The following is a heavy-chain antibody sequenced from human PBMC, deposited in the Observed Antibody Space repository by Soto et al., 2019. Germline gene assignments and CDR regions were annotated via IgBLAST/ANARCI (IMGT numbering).Heavy chain of an antibody. CDR1: GGSISSTTYY. J-gene: IGHJ4*02. D-gene: IGHD6-13*01. CDR2: IFYSGNT. V-gene: IGHV4-39*01. Sequence: SETLSLTCTVSGGSISSTTYYWGWIRQPPGKGLEWIGSIFYSGNTYYNPSLKSRVTISVDTSKNQFSLNLSSVTAADTAVYYCARLPGIAAAKSYWGQGTLVTVSS. CDR3: ARLPGIAAAKSY.